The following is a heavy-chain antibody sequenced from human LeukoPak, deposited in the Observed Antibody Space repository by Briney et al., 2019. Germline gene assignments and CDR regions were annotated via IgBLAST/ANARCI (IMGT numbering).Heavy chain of an antibody. V-gene: IGHV3-64D*06. D-gene: IGHD5-12*01. Sequence: PGGSLRLSCSASGFTFSSYAVHWVRQAPGKGLEYVSAINSTGGSTYYTDSVKGRFTISRDNSKNTLYLQMSCLRPEDRAMYYCVSTVVPTPHWGQGILVTVSS. CDR1: GFTFSSYA. CDR3: VSTVVPTPH. CDR2: INSTGGST. J-gene: IGHJ4*02.